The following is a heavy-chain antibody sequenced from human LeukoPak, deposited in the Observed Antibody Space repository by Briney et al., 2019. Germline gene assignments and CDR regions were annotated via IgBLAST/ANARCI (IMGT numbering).Heavy chain of an antibody. CDR3: ARDPYYDISTGENHDAFDI. J-gene: IGHJ3*02. Sequence: ASVKVSCKASGYTFTSYGISWVRQAPGQGLEWMGWISAYNGNTNYAQKLQGRVTMATDTSTSTAYMELRSLRSDDTAVYYCARDPYYDISTGENHDAFDIWGQGTMVTVSS. CDR2: ISAYNGNT. V-gene: IGHV1-18*01. CDR1: GYTFTSYG. D-gene: IGHD3-9*01.